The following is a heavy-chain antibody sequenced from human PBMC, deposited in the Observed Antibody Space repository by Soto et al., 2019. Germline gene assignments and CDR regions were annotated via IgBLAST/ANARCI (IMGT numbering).Heavy chain of an antibody. V-gene: IGHV4-61*01. D-gene: IGHD6-13*01. CDR1: GGSVSSGSYY. CDR3: ARASRGSSSWYLSY. J-gene: IGHJ4*02. Sequence: SETLSLTCTVSGGSVSSGSYYWSWIRQPPGKGLEWIGYIYYSGSTNYNPSLKSRVTISVDTSKNQFSLKLSSVTAADTAVYYCARASRGSSSWYLSYWGQGTLVTVSS. CDR2: IYYSGST.